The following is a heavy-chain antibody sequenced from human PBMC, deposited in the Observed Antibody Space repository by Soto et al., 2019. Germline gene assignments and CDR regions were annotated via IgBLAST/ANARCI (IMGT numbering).Heavy chain of an antibody. CDR3: ASSVAVAGDRYWFDP. CDR1: GGSISSGGYY. Sequence: QVQLQESGPGLVKPSQTLSLTCTVSGGSISSGGYYWCWIRQHPGQGLEWIGYIYYSGSTYYNPSLKSRVTISVDTSKNQFSLKLSSVTAADTAVYYCASSVAVAGDRYWFDPWGQGTLVTVSS. V-gene: IGHV4-31*03. CDR2: IYYSGST. J-gene: IGHJ5*02. D-gene: IGHD6-19*01.